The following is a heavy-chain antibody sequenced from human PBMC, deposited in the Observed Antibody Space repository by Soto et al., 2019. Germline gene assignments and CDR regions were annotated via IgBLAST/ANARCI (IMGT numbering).Heavy chain of an antibody. CDR1: GFTFSSYA. Sequence: QVQLVESGGGVVRPGRSLRLSCAASGFTFSSYAMRWVRQAPGQGLEWVAFISYDGSNNYYADSVKGRFTISRDNSKNTLYRQMNSLRAEDTAVYYCARDFHPYSGSYFANYWGQGTLVTVSS. CDR2: ISYDGSNN. V-gene: IGHV3-30-3*01. CDR3: ARDFHPYSGSYFANY. D-gene: IGHD1-26*01. J-gene: IGHJ4*02.